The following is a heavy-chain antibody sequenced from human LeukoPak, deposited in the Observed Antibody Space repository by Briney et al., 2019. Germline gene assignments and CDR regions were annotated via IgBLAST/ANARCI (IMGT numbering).Heavy chain of an antibody. J-gene: IGHJ3*02. Sequence: SETLSLTCTVSGGSISSYYWSWIRQHPGKGLEWIGYIYYTGSTYYNPSLKSRLTISVDTSKNQFSLNLASVTAADTAVYYCARVTATISPVTFDIWGQGTMVTVSS. CDR2: IYYTGST. V-gene: IGHV4-59*06. CDR1: GGSISSYY. CDR3: ARVTATISPVTFDI. D-gene: IGHD5-24*01.